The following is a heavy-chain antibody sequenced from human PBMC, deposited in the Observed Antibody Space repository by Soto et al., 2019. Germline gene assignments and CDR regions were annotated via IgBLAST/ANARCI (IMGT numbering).Heavy chain of an antibody. D-gene: IGHD6-19*01. Sequence: QVQLVQSGAEEKKPGASVKVSCKASGYIFTSYAMHWVRQAPGQRLEWMGWINVGNGNTKYSQKFQGRVTITRDTSASTAYMEVSSLRFEDTAVYYCARDLVSGWYNWFDPWGQGTLVTVSS. V-gene: IGHV1-3*05. CDR2: INVGNGNT. CDR3: ARDLVSGWYNWFDP. J-gene: IGHJ5*02. CDR1: GYIFTSYA.